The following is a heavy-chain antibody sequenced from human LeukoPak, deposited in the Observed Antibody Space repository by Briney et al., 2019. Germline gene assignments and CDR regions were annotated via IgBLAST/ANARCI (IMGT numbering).Heavy chain of an antibody. CDR3: ARLQYYYDSSGVWRENAFDI. D-gene: IGHD3-22*01. Sequence: GESLKISCKGSGYNFTIYWIGWVRQMPGKGLEWMGIIYPGDSDTRYSPSFQGQVTISADKSISAAYLQWSSLKASDTAMYYCARLQYYYDSSGVWRENAFDIWGQGTMVTVSS. CDR2: IYPGDSDT. CDR1: GYNFTIYW. V-gene: IGHV5-51*01. J-gene: IGHJ3*02.